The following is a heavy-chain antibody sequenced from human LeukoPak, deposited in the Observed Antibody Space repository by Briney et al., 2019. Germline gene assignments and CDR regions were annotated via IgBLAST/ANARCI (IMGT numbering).Heavy chain of an antibody. V-gene: IGHV4-34*01. CDR2: INHSGST. CDR1: GGSFSGYY. D-gene: IGHD3-10*01. J-gene: IGHJ4*02. Sequence: SETLSLTCAVYGGSFSGYYWRGIRQPPAKGLDWIGEINHSGSTNYNPSLKSRVTISVDTSKNQFSLKLSSVTAADTAVYYCARVKGVLLWFGELLYPNYFDYWGQGTLVTVSS. CDR3: ARVKGVLLWFGELLYPNYFDY.